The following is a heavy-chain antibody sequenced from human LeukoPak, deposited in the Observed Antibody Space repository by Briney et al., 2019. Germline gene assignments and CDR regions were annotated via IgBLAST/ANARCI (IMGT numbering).Heavy chain of an antibody. D-gene: IGHD3-22*01. Sequence: SVKVSCKASGGTFSSYAISWVRQAPGQGLEWMGGIIPIFGTANYAQKFQGRVTITADESTSTAYMELSSLRSEDTAVYYCASPHPYYYDSSGFDYWGQGTLVTVSS. J-gene: IGHJ4*02. CDR1: GGTFSSYA. V-gene: IGHV1-69*13. CDR2: IIPIFGTA. CDR3: ASPHPYYYDSSGFDY.